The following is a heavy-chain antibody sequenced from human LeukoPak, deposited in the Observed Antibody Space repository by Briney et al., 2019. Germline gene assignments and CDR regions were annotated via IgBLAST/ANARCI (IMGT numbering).Heavy chain of an antibody. CDR3: ARRTVGATGP. Sequence: PSETLSLTCTVSGGSISSSSYYWGWICQPPGKGLEWIGSIYYSGSTYYNPSLKSRVTISVDTSKNQFSLKLSSVTAADTAVYYCARRTVGATGPWGQGTLVTVSS. CDR1: GGSISSSSYY. J-gene: IGHJ5*02. CDR2: IYYSGST. D-gene: IGHD1-26*01. V-gene: IGHV4-39*01.